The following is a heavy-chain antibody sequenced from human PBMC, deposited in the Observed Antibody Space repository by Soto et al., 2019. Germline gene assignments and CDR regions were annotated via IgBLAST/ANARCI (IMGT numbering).Heavy chain of an antibody. CDR3: ARVPVSSRSSGLWTPYNWFDP. V-gene: IGHV1-18*01. Sequence: GASVKVSCKASGYTFTSYGISWVRQAPGQGLEWMGWISAYNGNTNYAQKLQGRVTMTTDTSTSTAYMELRSLRSDDTAVYYCARVPVSSRSSGLWTPYNWFDPWGQGTLVTVSS. J-gene: IGHJ5*02. D-gene: IGHD3-22*01. CDR1: GYTFTSYG. CDR2: ISAYNGNT.